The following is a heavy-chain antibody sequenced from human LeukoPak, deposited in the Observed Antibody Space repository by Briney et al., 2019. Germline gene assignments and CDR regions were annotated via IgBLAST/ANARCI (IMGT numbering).Heavy chain of an antibody. Sequence: GGSLRLSCAASGFTFNNYAMTWVRQAPGKGLQWVSTINGGDNGDNTYYADSVKGRFTVSRDNSKNTVYLQMNNLRVEDTAVCYCARDGIQLPDTLDYWGLGTLVTVSS. J-gene: IGHJ4*02. D-gene: IGHD1-1*01. CDR3: ARDGIQLPDTLDY. CDR2: INGGDNGDNT. CDR1: GFTFNNYA. V-gene: IGHV3-23*01.